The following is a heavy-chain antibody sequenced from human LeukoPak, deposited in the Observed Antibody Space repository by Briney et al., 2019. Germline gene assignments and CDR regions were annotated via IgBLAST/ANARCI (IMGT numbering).Heavy chain of an antibody. V-gene: IGHV1-2*02. Sequence: GASVKVSCKASGYTFTGYYMHWVRQAPGQGLEWMGWINPNRGSTNYAQKFQGRVTMTRDTSISTAYMELSRLRSDDTALYYCARDSVGYCSSSSCYLYYMDVWGKGTTVTVSS. CDR3: ARDSVGYCSSSSCYLYYMDV. CDR2: INPNRGST. J-gene: IGHJ6*03. CDR1: GYTFTGYY. D-gene: IGHD2-2*01.